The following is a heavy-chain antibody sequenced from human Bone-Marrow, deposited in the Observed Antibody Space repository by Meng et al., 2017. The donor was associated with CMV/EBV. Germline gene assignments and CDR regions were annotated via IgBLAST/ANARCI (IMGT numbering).Heavy chain of an antibody. CDR2: ISYDGSNE. Sequence: GESLKISCVVSEFTLSSYSTHWVRQAPGKGLEWMALISYDGSNEYYADSVKGRFTISRDNSKNTPYLQMNSLRVEDAGVYYCARDLGYREAFYYYGMDVWGQGTTVTVSS. J-gene: IGHJ6*02. CDR3: ARDLGYREAFYYYGMDV. V-gene: IGHV3-30*04. CDR1: EFTLSSYS. D-gene: IGHD5-24*01.